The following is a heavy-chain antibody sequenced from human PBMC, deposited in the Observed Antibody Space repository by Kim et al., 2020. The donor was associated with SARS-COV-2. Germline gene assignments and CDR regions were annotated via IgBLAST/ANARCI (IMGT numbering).Heavy chain of an antibody. Sequence: GGSLRLSCAASGFTFSSYGFHWVRQAPGKGLEWVSYIHPSITYIHYAESVKGRFTISRDDAQNSVYLQLNSLRDEDTAVYYCVRDVYYYFEYWGQGTLVTVSS. CDR3: VRDVYYYFEY. J-gene: IGHJ4*02. CDR2: IHPSITYI. V-gene: IGHV3-21*05. D-gene: IGHD2-21*01. CDR1: GFTFSSYG.